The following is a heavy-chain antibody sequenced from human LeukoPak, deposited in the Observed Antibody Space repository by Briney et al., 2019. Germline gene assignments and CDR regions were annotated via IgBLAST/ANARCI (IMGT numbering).Heavy chain of an antibody. CDR2: ISGSGDST. CDR1: GFTFSSYA. D-gene: IGHD3-22*01. CDR3: AKELNYYDSSGYFDY. Sequence: KPGGSLRLSCAASGFTFSSYAMSWVRQAPGKGLEWVSAISGSGDSTYYADSVKGRFTISRDDSKNTLSLQMNSLRAEDTAVYYCAKELNYYDSSGYFDYWGQGTLVTVSS. V-gene: IGHV3-23*01. J-gene: IGHJ4*02.